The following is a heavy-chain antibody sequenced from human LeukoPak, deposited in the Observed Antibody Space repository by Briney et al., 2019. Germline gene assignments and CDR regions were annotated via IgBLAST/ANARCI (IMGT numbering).Heavy chain of an antibody. V-gene: IGHV3-53*01. J-gene: IGHJ4*02. CDR2: IYSGGTT. CDR1: GFTVSSNY. Sequence: PGGSLRLSCAASGFTVSSNYMSWVRQAPGKGLEWVSVIYSGGTTDYADSVKGRFTISRDNSKNTLYLQVNSLRAEDTAVYYCATRYSSEWPTLDCWGQGTLVTVSS. D-gene: IGHD6-19*01. CDR3: ATRYSSEWPTLDC.